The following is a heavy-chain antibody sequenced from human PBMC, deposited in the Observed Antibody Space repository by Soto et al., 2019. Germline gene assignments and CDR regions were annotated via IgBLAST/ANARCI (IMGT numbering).Heavy chain of an antibody. CDR1: GGSISSYY. CDR3: AASASGSYYIR. CDR2: IYYSGST. D-gene: IGHD3-10*01. V-gene: IGHV4-59*01. Sequence: SETVSLTCTVSGGSISSYYWSWIRQPPGKGLEWIGYIYYSGSTNYNPSLKSRVTISVDTSKNQFSLKLSSVTAADTAVYYCAASASGSYYIRWGQGTLVTVS. J-gene: IGHJ4*02.